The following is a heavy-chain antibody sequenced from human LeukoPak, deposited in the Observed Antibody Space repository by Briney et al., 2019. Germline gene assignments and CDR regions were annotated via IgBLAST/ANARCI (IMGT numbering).Heavy chain of an antibody. CDR1: GGSISSGGFY. Sequence: SETLSLTCSVSGGSISSGGFYWSWIRQHPGKGLDWIGYIHYTGTTNYNPSLKSRVTISVDTSKNQFSLKLSSVTAADTAVYYCAREVAGTLNFDYWGQGTLVTVSS. V-gene: IGHV4-61*08. D-gene: IGHD6-19*01. CDR3: AREVAGTLNFDY. CDR2: IHYTGTT. J-gene: IGHJ4*02.